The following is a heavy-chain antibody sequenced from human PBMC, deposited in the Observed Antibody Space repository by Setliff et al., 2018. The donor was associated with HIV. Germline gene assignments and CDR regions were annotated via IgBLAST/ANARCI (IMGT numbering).Heavy chain of an antibody. Sequence: GASVKVSCKASGGIFSTSAINWVRQAPGQGLEWMGGIIPALGAPDYAQKFRGRVTITADESTTTAYMELSSLRSEDTAMYYCAADPVAAAGTPGPLVYYYMDVWGKGTTVTVSS. CDR3: AADPVAAAGTPGPLVYYYMDV. D-gene: IGHD6-13*01. CDR2: IIPALGAP. J-gene: IGHJ6*03. CDR1: GGIFSTSA. V-gene: IGHV1-69*13.